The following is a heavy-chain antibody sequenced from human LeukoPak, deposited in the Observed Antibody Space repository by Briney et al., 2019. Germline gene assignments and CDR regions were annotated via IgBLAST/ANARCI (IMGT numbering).Heavy chain of an antibody. J-gene: IGHJ4*02. CDR3: ARPRRGVGYGY. CDR1: GYTFTSYA. CDR2: INAGNGNT. V-gene: IGHV1-3*01. D-gene: IGHD3-10*01. Sequence: ASVKVSCEASGYTFTSYAMHWVRQAPGQRLEWMGWINAGNGNTKYSQKFQGRVTITRDTSASTAYMELSSLRSEDTAVYYCARPRRGVGYGYWGQGPLVTVSS.